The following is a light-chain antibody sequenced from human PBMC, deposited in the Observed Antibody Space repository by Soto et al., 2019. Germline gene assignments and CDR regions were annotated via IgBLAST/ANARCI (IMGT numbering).Light chain of an antibody. J-gene: IGLJ2*01. Sequence: QTVVTQPPSASGTPGQRVTISCSGSSSNIGSNYVYWYQQLPGTAPKLLIYRTDQRPSGVPDRFSGSKSGTSASLAISGLRSEDEADYYCAAWDDSLSGSFGGGTKVTVL. V-gene: IGLV1-47*01. CDR3: AAWDDSLSGS. CDR1: SSNIGSNY. CDR2: RTD.